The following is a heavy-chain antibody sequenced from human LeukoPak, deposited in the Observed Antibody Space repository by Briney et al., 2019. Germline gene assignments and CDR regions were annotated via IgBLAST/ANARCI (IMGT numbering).Heavy chain of an antibody. Sequence: ASVKVSCKASGYTFTSYGISWVRQAPGQGLEWMGWISAYNGNTNYAQKLQGRVTMTTDTSTSTAYMELSSLRSEDTAVYYCARADILTGQSDYWGQGTLVTVSS. CDR2: ISAYNGNT. CDR1: GYTFTSYG. D-gene: IGHD3-9*01. CDR3: ARADILTGQSDY. V-gene: IGHV1-18*01. J-gene: IGHJ4*02.